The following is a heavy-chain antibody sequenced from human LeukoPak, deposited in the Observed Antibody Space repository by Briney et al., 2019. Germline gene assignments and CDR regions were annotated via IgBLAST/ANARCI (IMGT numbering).Heavy chain of an antibody. CDR2: ISYDGSNK. D-gene: IGHD7-27*01. Sequence: PGRSLRLSCAASGFTFSSYAMHWVRQAPGKGLEWVAVISYDGSNKYYADSVKGRFTISRDNSKNTLYLQMNSLRAEDTAVYYCARGGDRGPYYFDYCGQGTLVTVSS. J-gene: IGHJ4*02. V-gene: IGHV3-30-3*01. CDR3: ARGGDRGPYYFDY. CDR1: GFTFSSYA.